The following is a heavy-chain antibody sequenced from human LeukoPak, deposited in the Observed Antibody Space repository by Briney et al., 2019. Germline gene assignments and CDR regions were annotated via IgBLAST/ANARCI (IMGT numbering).Heavy chain of an antibody. CDR3: ARGTGMVRGVIISRWFDP. CDR2: IWYDGSNK. D-gene: IGHD3-10*01. CDR1: GFTFSSYG. J-gene: IGHJ5*02. Sequence: GGSLRLSCAASGFTFSSYGMHWVRQAPGKGLEWVAVIWYDGSNKYYADSVKGRFTISRDNSKNTLYLQMNSLRAEDTAVYYCARGTGMVRGVIISRWFDPWGQGTLVTVSS. V-gene: IGHV3-33*01.